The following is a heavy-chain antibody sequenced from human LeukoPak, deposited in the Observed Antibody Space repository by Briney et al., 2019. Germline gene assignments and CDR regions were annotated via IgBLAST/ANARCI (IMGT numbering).Heavy chain of an antibody. CDR1: GGSISSYY. CDR3: ARVTDYYDSSAYLYYFDY. V-gene: IGHV4-59*01. CDR2: ICYSGST. D-gene: IGHD3-22*01. Sequence: TSSETLSLTCTVSGGSISSYYWSWIRQPPGKGLEWIGYICYSGSTNYSPSLKSRVTISVDTSKNQFSLKLSSVTAADTAVYYCARVTDYYDSSAYLYYFDYWGQGALVTVSS. J-gene: IGHJ4*02.